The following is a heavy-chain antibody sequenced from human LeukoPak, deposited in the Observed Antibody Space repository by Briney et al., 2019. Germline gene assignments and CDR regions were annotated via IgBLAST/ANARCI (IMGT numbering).Heavy chain of an antibody. CDR2: IYYSGST. Sequence: SETPSLTCTVSGGSISSYYWSWIRQPPGKGLEWIGYIYYSGSTNYNPSLKSRVTISVDTSKNQFSLKLSSVTAADTAVYYCARVMGGYSYGSLDYWGQGTLVTVSS. V-gene: IGHV4-59*01. CDR1: GGSISSYY. D-gene: IGHD5-18*01. J-gene: IGHJ4*02. CDR3: ARVMGGYSYGSLDY.